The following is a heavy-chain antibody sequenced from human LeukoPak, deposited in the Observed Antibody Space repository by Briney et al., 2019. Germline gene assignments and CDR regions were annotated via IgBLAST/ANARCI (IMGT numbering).Heavy chain of an antibody. CDR3: ARDRGSYAYIIDY. CDR2: IYYSGST. V-gene: IGHV4-39*02. D-gene: IGHD3-16*01. Sequence: SETLSLTCTVSGGSISSSSYYWGWIRQPPGKGLEWIGSIYYSGSTYYNPSLKSRVTISVDTSKNQFSLKLSSVTAADTAVYYCARDRGSYAYIIDYWGQGTLVTVSS. CDR1: GGSISSSSYY. J-gene: IGHJ4*02.